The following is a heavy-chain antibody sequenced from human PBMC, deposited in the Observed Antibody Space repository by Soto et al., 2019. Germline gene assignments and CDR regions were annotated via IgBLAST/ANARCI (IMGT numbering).Heavy chain of an antibody. CDR2: INPNSGGT. Sequence: ASVKVSCKASGYTFTGYYMHWVRQAPGQGLEWMGWINPNSGGTNYAQKFQGWVTMTRDTSISTAYMELSRLRSDDTAVFYFARGHIAARPYYYYYGMDVWGQGTTVTVSS. D-gene: IGHD6-6*01. CDR3: ARGHIAARPYYYYYGMDV. V-gene: IGHV1-2*04. J-gene: IGHJ6*02. CDR1: GYTFTGYY.